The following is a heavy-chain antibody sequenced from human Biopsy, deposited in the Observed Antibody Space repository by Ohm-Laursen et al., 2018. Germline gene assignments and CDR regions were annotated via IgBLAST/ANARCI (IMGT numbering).Heavy chain of an antibody. Sequence: SVKVSCNASGGTLITYAISWVRQAPGQGLEWMGRIIPILHVPTYAQSFQDRVTVAADTSTSTATMELRSLRSDDTAVYYCATKLTGYFHHWGQGTLVIVSS. CDR1: GGTLITYA. V-gene: IGHV1-69*04. D-gene: IGHD3-9*01. CDR3: ATKLTGYFHH. J-gene: IGHJ1*01. CDR2: IIPILHVP.